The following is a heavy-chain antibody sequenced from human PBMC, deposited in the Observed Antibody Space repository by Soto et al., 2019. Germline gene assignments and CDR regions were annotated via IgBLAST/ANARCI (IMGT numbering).Heavy chain of an antibody. CDR1: SGSISVTNVF. CDR2: IDYSGTA. V-gene: IGHV4-39*01. D-gene: IGHD1-20*01. Sequence: SEPLCLPCTVSSGSISVTNVFWCWFRQPPGKGLEWIGNIDYSGTAYFSPSLATRVTFHVDTSKNQFSLTLYSVTAADTAVYYCARITGRHLDYWGQGILVTVSS. J-gene: IGHJ4*02. CDR3: ARITGRHLDY.